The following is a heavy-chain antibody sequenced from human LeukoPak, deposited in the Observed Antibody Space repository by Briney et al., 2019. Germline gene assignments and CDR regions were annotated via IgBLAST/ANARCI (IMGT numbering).Heavy chain of an antibody. V-gene: IGHV3-64*01. CDR1: GFAFSRYA. J-gene: IGHJ4*02. D-gene: IGHD3-9*01. Sequence: GGSLRLSCAASGFAFSRYALHWVRQAPGKGLEYVSSISSYGGSTYYAHSVKGRFTISRDNSKNTLYLQMGSLRAEDMAVYYCASSYLLTGYPLDYWGQGTLVTVPS. CDR2: ISSYGGST. CDR3: ASSYLLTGYPLDY.